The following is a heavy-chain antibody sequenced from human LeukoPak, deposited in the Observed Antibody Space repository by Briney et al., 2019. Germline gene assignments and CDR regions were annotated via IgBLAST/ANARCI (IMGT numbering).Heavy chain of an antibody. D-gene: IGHD6-19*01. J-gene: IGHJ4*02. CDR1: GGSISSSSYY. Sequence: PSETLSLTCTVSGGSISSSSYYWGWIRKPPGKGLDWIGSIYYSGSTYYNPSLKSRVTISVDTSKNQFSLKLSSVTAADTAVFYCARMYSRGWPPYFFDYWGQGTLVTVSS. CDR2: IYYSGST. CDR3: ARMYSRGWPPYFFDY. V-gene: IGHV4-39*01.